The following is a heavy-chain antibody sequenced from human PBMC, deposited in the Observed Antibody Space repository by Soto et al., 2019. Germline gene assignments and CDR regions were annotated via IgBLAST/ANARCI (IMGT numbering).Heavy chain of an antibody. Sequence: GGSLRLSCAASGFTFSSYGMHWVRQAPGKGLEWVAVIWYDGSNKYYADSVKGRFTISRDNSKNTLYLQMNSLRAEDMAVYYCARDRGVVTRSLGGMDVWGQGTTVTVSS. V-gene: IGHV3-33*01. J-gene: IGHJ6*02. D-gene: IGHD3-3*01. CDR2: IWYDGSNK. CDR3: ARDRGVVTRSLGGMDV. CDR1: GFTFSSYG.